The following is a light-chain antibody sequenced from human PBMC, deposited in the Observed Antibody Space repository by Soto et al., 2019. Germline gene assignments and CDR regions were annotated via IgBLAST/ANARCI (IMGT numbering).Light chain of an antibody. CDR3: PPYVCLPS. J-gene: IGKJ3*01. Sequence: EIVLTQSPCALSFAPGETATLSCTASQSVASNLAWYLQHYGQAPTLLIYAASSRAAGIPDGFSGVGSGTDFTHNISIVEPEDFPVYYCPPYVCLPSFGPGTTLDIK. CDR2: AAS. CDR1: QSVASN. V-gene: IGKV3-20*01.